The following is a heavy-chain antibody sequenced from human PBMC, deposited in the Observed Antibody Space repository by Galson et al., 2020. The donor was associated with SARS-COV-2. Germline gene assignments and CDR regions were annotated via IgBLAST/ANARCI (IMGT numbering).Heavy chain of an antibody. CDR2: ITGSGGTT. J-gene: IGHJ5*02. Sequence: GGSLRLSCAGSKFRFGEYRMNWLRQAPGKGPEWVSPITGSGGTTYYADSVKGRFTISRDNSKNMLYLQMDSLRVEDTATYYCAKEGEWFGESGWFDPWGQGALVTVSS. V-gene: IGHV3-23*01. CDR1: KFRFGEYR. D-gene: IGHD3-10*01. CDR3: AKEGEWFGESGWFDP.